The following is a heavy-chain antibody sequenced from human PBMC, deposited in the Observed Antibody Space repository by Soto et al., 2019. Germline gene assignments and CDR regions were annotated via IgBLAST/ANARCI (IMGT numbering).Heavy chain of an antibody. CDR3: ARLVAARSYYYYGMDV. V-gene: IGHV5-10-1*01. CDR1: GYSFTTYW. Sequence: LKIAWKRSGYSFTTYWIRWVLEMPVKGLEWMGRIDPSDSYTNYSPSFQGHVTISADKSISTAYLQWSSLKASDTAMYYCARLVAARSYYYYGMDVWGQGTTVTVSS. CDR2: IDPSDSYT. D-gene: IGHD6-6*01. J-gene: IGHJ6*02.